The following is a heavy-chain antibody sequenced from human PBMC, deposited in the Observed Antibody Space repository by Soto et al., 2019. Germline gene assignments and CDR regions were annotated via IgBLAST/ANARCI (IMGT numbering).Heavy chain of an antibody. D-gene: IGHD3-22*01. Sequence: ASVKVSCKASGYTFTSYGISWVRQAPGQGLEWMGWISAYNGNTNYAQKLQGRVTMTTDTSTSTAYMELRSLRSDDTAVYYCARCVDSYYSYYYYGMGVWGQGPTFTVSS. J-gene: IGHJ6*02. CDR2: ISAYNGNT. CDR1: GYTFTSYG. V-gene: IGHV1-18*01. CDR3: ARCVDSYYSYYYYGMGV.